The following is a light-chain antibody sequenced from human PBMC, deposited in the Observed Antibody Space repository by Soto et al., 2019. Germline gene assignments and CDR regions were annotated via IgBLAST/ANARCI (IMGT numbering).Light chain of an antibody. Sequence: QMTHSPATLSVSVGDRVTITCRASQSISSWLAWYQQKPGRAPKLLIYDASSLEGGVASRFSGSGAGTEFTLTISSLQPDDFVTYYCQQYNSHSSTFGQGTKVDIK. J-gene: IGKJ1*01. CDR2: DAS. CDR1: QSISSW. CDR3: QQYNSHSST. V-gene: IGKV1-5*01.